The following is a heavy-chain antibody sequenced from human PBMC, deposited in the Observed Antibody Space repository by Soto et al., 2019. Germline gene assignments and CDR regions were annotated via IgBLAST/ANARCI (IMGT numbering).Heavy chain of an antibody. D-gene: IGHD6-13*01. CDR3: ARGGVSSWDGFDY. Sequence: QVHLQESGPGLVKPSGTLSLTCAVSGASITSDHWWNWVRQPPGKGLEWIGEIWHSGRTNYSPSLKRRVTISMDKSKNQFSLKLSSVTAADTALYYCARGGVSSWDGFDYWGQGTLVAVSS. V-gene: IGHV4-4*02. J-gene: IGHJ4*02. CDR1: GASITSDHW. CDR2: IWHSGRT.